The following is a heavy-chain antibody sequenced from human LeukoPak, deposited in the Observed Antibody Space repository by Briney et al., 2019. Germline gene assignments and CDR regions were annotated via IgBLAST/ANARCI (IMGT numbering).Heavy chain of an antibody. CDR3: ARDRSSSSGRNYFDY. D-gene: IGHD6-6*01. J-gene: IGHJ4*02. CDR2: ISSSSSFI. CDR1: GFTSSSYS. Sequence: GGSLRLSCAASGFTSSSYSMNWVRQAPGKGLEWVSSISSSSSFIYYADSVKGRFTISRNNAKNSLYLQMNSLRAEDTAVYYCARDRSSSSGRNYFDYWGQGTLVTVSS. V-gene: IGHV3-21*01.